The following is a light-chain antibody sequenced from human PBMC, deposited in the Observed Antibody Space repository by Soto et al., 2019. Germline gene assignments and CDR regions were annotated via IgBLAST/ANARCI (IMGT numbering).Light chain of an antibody. J-gene: IGKJ5*01. CDR1: ESVSRN. Sequence: EVVMTQSPATLSVSPGERATLSCRASESVSRNLAWYQQKPGRAPRLPIYDASTRATGIPDRFSGGGSGTEFTLTIRSLQSEDFVVYYCQQYNSWPPITCGQGTRREI. CDR3: QQYNSWPPIT. CDR2: DAS. V-gene: IGKV3-15*01.